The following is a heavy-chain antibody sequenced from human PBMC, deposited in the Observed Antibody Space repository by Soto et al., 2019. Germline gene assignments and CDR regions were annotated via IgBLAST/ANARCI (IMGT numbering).Heavy chain of an antibody. V-gene: IGHV4-31*03. CDR1: GGSISSGGYY. CDR2: IYYSGTT. D-gene: IGHD3-16*02. Sequence: SETLSLTCTVSGGSISSGGYYWSWIRQHPGKGLEWFGYIYYSGTTYYNPSIKCRVTISVDTYKNQFSLKLSSVTAADTAVYYCARTLWGSYRPIDYWGQGTLVTVSS. CDR3: ARTLWGSYRPIDY. J-gene: IGHJ4*02.